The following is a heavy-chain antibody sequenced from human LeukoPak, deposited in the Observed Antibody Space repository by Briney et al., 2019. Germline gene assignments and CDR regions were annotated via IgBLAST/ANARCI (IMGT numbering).Heavy chain of an antibody. D-gene: IGHD6-19*01. J-gene: IGHJ4*02. CDR3: ARDPSNTSGRNLFFDY. Sequence: SVKVSCKASGGTFSSYAISWVRQAPGQGLEWMGRIIPILGIANYAQKFQGRVTLTTDTSTSTVFMELTNLNTDDTAVYYCARDPSNTSGRNLFFDYWGQGTLVTVSS. CDR1: GGTFSSYA. CDR2: IIPILGIA. V-gene: IGHV1-69*04.